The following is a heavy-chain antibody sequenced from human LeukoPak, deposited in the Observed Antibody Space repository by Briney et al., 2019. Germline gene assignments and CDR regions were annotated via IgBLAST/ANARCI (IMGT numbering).Heavy chain of an antibody. Sequence: GGSLRLSCAASGFTFSSYGMHWVRQAPGKGLEWVTFIWFDGSNKYYADSVKGRFTISRDNSKNTLYLQMNSLRAEDTAMYYCAKGQDDYVWGSYRRYYYYYYGMDVWGQGTTVTVSS. V-gene: IGHV3-30*02. CDR2: IWFDGSNK. CDR1: GFTFSSYG. D-gene: IGHD3-16*02. CDR3: AKGQDDYVWGSYRRYYYYYYGMDV. J-gene: IGHJ6*02.